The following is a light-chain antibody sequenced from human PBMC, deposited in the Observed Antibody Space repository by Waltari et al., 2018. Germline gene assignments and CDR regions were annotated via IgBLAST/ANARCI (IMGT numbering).Light chain of an antibody. CDR1: TSDIGDSNF. Sequence: QPALTQPPSASGSPGQSVTIPCTGTTSDIGDSNFVSWYQQHPGKAPNLMIYEVSKRPSGVPDRFSGSKSGYTASLTVSGLQAEDEAEYYCSSYGGRNNLIFGGGTKLTVL. J-gene: IGLJ2*01. CDR2: EVS. CDR3: SSYGGRNNLI. V-gene: IGLV2-8*01.